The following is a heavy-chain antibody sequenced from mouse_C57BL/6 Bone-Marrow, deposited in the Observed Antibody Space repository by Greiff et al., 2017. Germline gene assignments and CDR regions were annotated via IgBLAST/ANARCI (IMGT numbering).Heavy chain of an antibody. V-gene: IGHV1-74*01. CDR2: IHPSDSDT. Sequence: QVQLKQPGAELVKPGASVKVSCKASGYTFTSYWMHWVKQRPGQGLEWIGRIHPSDSDTNYNQKFKGKATLTVDKSSSTAYMQLSSLTSEDSAVYYCAMESNFTYWYFDVWGTGTTVTVSS. D-gene: IGHD2-5*01. CDR3: AMESNFTYWYFDV. CDR1: GYTFTSYW. J-gene: IGHJ1*03.